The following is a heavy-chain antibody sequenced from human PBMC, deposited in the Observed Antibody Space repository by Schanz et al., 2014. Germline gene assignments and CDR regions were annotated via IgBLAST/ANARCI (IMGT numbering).Heavy chain of an antibody. Sequence: QVKLQESGPGLVKPSETLSLTCNVSGGSISSSFWSWIRQPPGKGLEWIGYISYSGRTYYSPSLKSRLTMSVDTSKNQFSLRLSSVTAADTAIYYCSRGECSSTSCHEVAPPDDWGQGTLVTVSS. D-gene: IGHD2-2*01. J-gene: IGHJ4*02. CDR2: ISYSGRT. CDR3: SRGECSSTSCHEVAPPDD. V-gene: IGHV4-59*06. CDR1: GGSISSSF.